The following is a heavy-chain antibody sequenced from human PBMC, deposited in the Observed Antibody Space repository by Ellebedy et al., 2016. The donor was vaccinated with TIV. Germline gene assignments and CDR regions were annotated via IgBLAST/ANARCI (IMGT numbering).Heavy chain of an antibody. V-gene: IGHV3-7*01. CDR2: IKQDGSEK. Sequence: GESLKISXAASGFTFSSYLMSWVRQAPGKGLEWVANIKQDGSEKYYVDSVKGRFTISRDNAKNSLYLQMNSLRAEDTAVYYCARDHSGSNAFDYWGQGTLVTVSS. CDR3: ARDHSGSNAFDY. J-gene: IGHJ4*02. CDR1: GFTFSSYL. D-gene: IGHD3-10*01.